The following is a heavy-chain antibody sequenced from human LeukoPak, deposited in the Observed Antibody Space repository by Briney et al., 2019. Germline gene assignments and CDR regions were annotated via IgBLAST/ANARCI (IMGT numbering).Heavy chain of an antibody. CDR3: ARLRREYDLLSGFSY. D-gene: IGHD3-3*01. CDR1: GYSFSTHW. Sequence: GESLKISCEASGYSFSTHWIAWVRQMPGKGLEWMGLIYPADSDTRYSPSFQGKVTISADKSLTTAFLQWSSLTASDTAIYYCARLRREYDLLSGFSYWGQGTLVSVSS. J-gene: IGHJ4*02. V-gene: IGHV5-51*01. CDR2: IYPADSDT.